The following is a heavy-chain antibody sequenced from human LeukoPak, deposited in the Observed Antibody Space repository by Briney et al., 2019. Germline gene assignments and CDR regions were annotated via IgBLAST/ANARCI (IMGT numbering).Heavy chain of an antibody. CDR3: ARAHLWFGDLSFPYYYYGIYI. CDR1: GASISRYY. J-gene: IGHJ6*02. V-gene: IGHV4-4*07. Sequence: SETLSLTCTVSGASISRYYWSWIRQPAGKGLAWIGRIYTSGSTNYNPSLKSRVTMSVDTSKNQFSLKLSSVTAADTAVYYCARAHLWFGDLSFPYYYYGIYIWGQGTTVTVSS. CDR2: IYTSGST. D-gene: IGHD3-10*01.